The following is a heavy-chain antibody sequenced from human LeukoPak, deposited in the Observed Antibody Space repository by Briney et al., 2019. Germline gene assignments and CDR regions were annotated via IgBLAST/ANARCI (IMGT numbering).Heavy chain of an antibody. V-gene: IGHV3-7*01. CDR2: INQDGSEK. CDR3: VRDDYDFWSGYQRYFEF. D-gene: IGHD3-3*01. Sequence: GGSLRLPCAVSGFTFSDYWMTWVRQAPGKGLEWVANINQDGSEKYYVDSVEGRFTISRDSVKNSLYLQMTSVRADDTAMYYCVRDDYDFWSGYQRYFEFWGQGTLVTVSS. CDR1: GFTFSDYW. J-gene: IGHJ4*02.